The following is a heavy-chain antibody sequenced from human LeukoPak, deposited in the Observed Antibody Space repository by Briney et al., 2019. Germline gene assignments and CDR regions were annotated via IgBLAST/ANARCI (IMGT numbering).Heavy chain of an antibody. Sequence: SETLSLTCTVSGGSISSYYWSWIRQPPGKGLEWIGYIYYSGSTNYNPSLKSRVTISVDTSKNQFSLKLSSVTAADTAVYYCARDRFLIAYWGQGTLVTVSS. J-gene: IGHJ4*02. CDR1: GGSISSYY. D-gene: IGHD2/OR15-2a*01. CDR3: ARDRFLIAY. CDR2: IYYSGST. V-gene: IGHV4-59*01.